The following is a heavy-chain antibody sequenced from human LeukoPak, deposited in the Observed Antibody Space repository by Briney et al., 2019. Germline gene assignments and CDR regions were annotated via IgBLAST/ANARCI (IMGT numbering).Heavy chain of an antibody. J-gene: IGHJ4*02. CDR1: GYTFTRYY. D-gene: IGHD3-22*01. Sequence: ASVKVSCKASGYTFTRYYMHGVRQPPGKGLEGMGWINPNSGGTNYAQKFQGRGTMTRDTSISTVYMELSSLRAEDTAVYYCARGLGGYYGGFDYWGQGTLVTVSS. V-gene: IGHV1-2*02. CDR2: INPNSGGT. CDR3: ARGLGGYYGGFDY.